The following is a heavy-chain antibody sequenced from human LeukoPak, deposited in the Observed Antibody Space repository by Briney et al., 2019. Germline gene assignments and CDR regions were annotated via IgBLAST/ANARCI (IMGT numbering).Heavy chain of an antibody. Sequence: PSETLSLTCAVSGGSISSSNWWSWVRQPPGKGLEWIGEIYHSGSTNYNPSLKSRVTISVDKSKNQFSLKLSSVTAADTAVYYCARAGGDYADAFDIWGQGTMVTVSS. CDR3: ARAGGDYADAFDI. J-gene: IGHJ3*02. V-gene: IGHV4-4*02. D-gene: IGHD4-17*01. CDR1: GGSISSSNW. CDR2: IYHSGST.